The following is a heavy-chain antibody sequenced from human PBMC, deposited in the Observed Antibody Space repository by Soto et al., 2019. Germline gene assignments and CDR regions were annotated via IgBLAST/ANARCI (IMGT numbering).Heavy chain of an antibody. D-gene: IGHD3-3*01. V-gene: IGHV4-31*03. J-gene: IGHJ6*02. CDR1: GGSISSGGYY. CDR3: AREGDLLEWLFPPNFYYYGMGV. Sequence: SETLSLTCTVSGGSISSGGYYWSWIRQHPGKGLEWIGYIYYSGSTYYNPSLKSRVTISVDTSKNQFSLKLSSVTAADTAVYYCAREGDLLEWLFPPNFYYYGMGVWGQGTTVTVSS. CDR2: IYYSGST.